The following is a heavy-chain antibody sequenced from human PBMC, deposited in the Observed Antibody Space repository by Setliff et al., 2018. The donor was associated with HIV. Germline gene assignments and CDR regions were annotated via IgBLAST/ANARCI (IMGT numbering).Heavy chain of an antibody. Sequence: SETLSLTCTVSGGSFSTYYWSWIRQPAGEGLEYIGRVHSTGTTIYNPSPKSRVTMSVDTSENQLSLKLRSVTAADTAVYYCARARITMTGGRLEPYAFDRWGQGTKVTVSS. CDR2: VHSTGTT. D-gene: IGHD3-22*01. CDR1: GGSFSTYY. V-gene: IGHV4-4*07. J-gene: IGHJ3*01. CDR3: ARARITMTGGRLEPYAFDR.